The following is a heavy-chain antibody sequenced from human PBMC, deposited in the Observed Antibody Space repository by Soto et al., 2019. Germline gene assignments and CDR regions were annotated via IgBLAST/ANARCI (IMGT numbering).Heavy chain of an antibody. CDR3: ARDHVVRGVINWFDP. D-gene: IGHD3-10*01. CDR2: IYYSGST. J-gene: IGHJ5*02. V-gene: IGHV4-61*01. CDR1: GGSVSSGSYY. Sequence: PSETLSLTCTVSGGSVSSGSYYWSWIRQPPGKGLEWIGYIYYSGSTNYNPSLKSRVTISVDTSKNQFSLKLSSVTAADTAVYSCARDHVVRGVINWFDPRGQGTLVTVSS.